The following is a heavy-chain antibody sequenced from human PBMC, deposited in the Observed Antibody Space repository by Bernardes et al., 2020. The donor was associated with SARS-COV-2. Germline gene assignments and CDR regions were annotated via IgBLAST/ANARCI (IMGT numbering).Heavy chain of an antibody. V-gene: IGHV4-31*03. CDR2: IDYRAST. J-gene: IGHJ5*02. CDR3: ARQYYDISGSTSNYFDP. D-gene: IGHD3-22*01. Sequence: SETLSLTCTVFGDSIGYGRYYWSWIRHRPGKGLEWIGYIDYRASTYYNPSLKSRLTMSVATSKNQFSLRLSSVTAADTAVYYCARQYYDISGSTSNYFDPWGQGTLVTVSS. CDR1: GDSIGYGRYY.